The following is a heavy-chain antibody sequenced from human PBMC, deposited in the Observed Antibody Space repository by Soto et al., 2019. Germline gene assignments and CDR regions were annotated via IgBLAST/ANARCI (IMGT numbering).Heavy chain of an antibody. CDR3: ARGTDIVVVPAAIYYYYGMDV. Sequence: PSETLSLTCAVYGGSFSGYYWSWIRQPPGKGLEWIGEINHSGSTNYNPSLKSRVTISVDTSKNQFSLKLSSVTAADTAVYYCARGTDIVVVPAAIYYYYGMDVWGQGTTVTVSS. D-gene: IGHD2-2*01. CDR1: GGSFSGYY. V-gene: IGHV4-34*01. J-gene: IGHJ6*02. CDR2: INHSGST.